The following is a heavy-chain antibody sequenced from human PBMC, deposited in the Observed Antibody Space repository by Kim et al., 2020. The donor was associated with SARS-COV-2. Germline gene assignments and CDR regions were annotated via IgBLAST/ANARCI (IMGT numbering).Heavy chain of an antibody. V-gene: IGHV3-30*07. D-gene: IGHD3-9*01. J-gene: IGHJ4*02. Sequence: DSVEGRFTSSRDNSKNTLYLQMNSLRAEDTAVYYCARDMVPGYFDWSHDYWGQGTLVTVSS. CDR3: ARDMVPGYFDWSHDY.